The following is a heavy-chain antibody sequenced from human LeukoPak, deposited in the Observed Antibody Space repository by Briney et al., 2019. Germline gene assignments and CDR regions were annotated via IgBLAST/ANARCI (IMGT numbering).Heavy chain of an antibody. Sequence: SETLSLTCTVSGGSISSYYWSWIPQRPGKGLEWVGYTYNSGSTNYNPSLKSRVTMSVDPSTNQFSLKLGSVTAADTAFYYCARETEKRYGYFNAFDIWGQGTMVSVSS. CDR3: ARETEKRYGYFNAFDI. CDR1: GGSISSYY. CDR2: TYNSGST. V-gene: IGHV4-59*01. D-gene: IGHD5-24*01. J-gene: IGHJ3*02.